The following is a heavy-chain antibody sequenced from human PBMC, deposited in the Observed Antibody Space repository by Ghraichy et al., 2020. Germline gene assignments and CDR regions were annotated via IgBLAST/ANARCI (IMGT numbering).Heavy chain of an antibody. D-gene: IGHD3-22*01. V-gene: IGHV3-48*02. CDR2: ISSSSSTI. CDR3: ARDGGVGYYDSSGPHY. CDR1: GFTFSSYS. J-gene: IGHJ4*02. Sequence: GESLNISCAASGFTFSSYSMNWVRQAPGKGLEWVSYISSSSSTIYHADSVKGRFTLSRDNAKNSLYLPIDSLRDEDTAVYYCARDGGVGYYDSSGPHYWGQGNLVTVSS.